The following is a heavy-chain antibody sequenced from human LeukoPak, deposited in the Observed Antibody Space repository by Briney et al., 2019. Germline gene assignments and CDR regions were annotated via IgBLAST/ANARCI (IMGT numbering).Heavy chain of an antibody. D-gene: IGHD6-13*01. J-gene: IGHJ5*02. CDR2: IYTSGST. CDR3: ARGSQAAAVAANWFDP. Sequence: SETLSLTCTVSGGSISSYYWSWIRQPAGKGLERIGRIYTSGSTNYNPSLKSRVTMSVDTSKNQFSLKLSSVTAADTAVYYCARGSQAAAVAANWFDPWGQGTLVTVSS. V-gene: IGHV4-4*07. CDR1: GGSISSYY.